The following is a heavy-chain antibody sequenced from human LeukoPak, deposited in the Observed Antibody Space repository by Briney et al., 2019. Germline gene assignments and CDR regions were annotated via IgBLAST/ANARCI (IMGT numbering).Heavy chain of an antibody. V-gene: IGHV3-23*01. D-gene: IGHD5-18*01. J-gene: IGHJ4*02. CDR2: ISGSGGST. CDR3: ARFYSYGQYYFDY. Sequence: GGSLRLSCAASRFTFSSYAMTWVRQAPGKGLEWVSAISGSGGSTYYADSVKGRFTISRDNSKNTLYLQMNSLRAEDTAVYYCARFYSYGQYYFDYWGQGTLVTVSS. CDR1: RFTFSSYA.